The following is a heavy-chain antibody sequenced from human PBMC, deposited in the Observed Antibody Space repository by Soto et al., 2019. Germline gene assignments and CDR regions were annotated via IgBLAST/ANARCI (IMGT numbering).Heavy chain of an antibody. CDR1: GFTFSSYA. V-gene: IGHV3-23*01. CDR3: AKGYSGYDYSDY. Sequence: EVQLLESGGGLVQPGGSLRLSCAASGFTFSSYAMSWVRQAPGKGLEWVSAISGSGGSTYYADSVKGRFTIPRDNSKNTLYLQMNSLRAEDTAVYYCAKGYSGYDYSDYWGQGNLVTVSS. J-gene: IGHJ4*02. CDR2: ISGSGGST. D-gene: IGHD5-12*01.